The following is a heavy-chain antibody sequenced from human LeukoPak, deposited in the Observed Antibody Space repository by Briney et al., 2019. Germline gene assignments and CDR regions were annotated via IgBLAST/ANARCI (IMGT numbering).Heavy chain of an antibody. CDR2: IIPMLGTA. CDR1: GGTFRTYA. Sequence: ASVKVSCKASGGTFRTYAITWVRQAPGQGLEWMGRIIPMLGTANNAQKFQGRVTITTDESTSTAYMELGSLRSEDTAMYYCARQYYYDSSGYYVGGAFDIWGQGTMVTVSS. CDR3: ARQYYYDSSGYYVGGAFDI. V-gene: IGHV1-69*11. D-gene: IGHD3-22*01. J-gene: IGHJ3*02.